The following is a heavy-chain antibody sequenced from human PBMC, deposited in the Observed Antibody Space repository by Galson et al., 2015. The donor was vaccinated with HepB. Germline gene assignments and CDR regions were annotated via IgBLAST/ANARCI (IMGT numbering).Heavy chain of an antibody. V-gene: IGHV3-30*03. D-gene: IGHD2-15*01. CDR3: TTENSVVVHASGPNGY. Sequence: LRLSCAASGFIFSSSGMHWVRQAPGKGLEWVTIISYDGSNKYYADSVKGLFTISRDNSKNTVCLQMNSLRAEDTAVYYCTTENSVVVHASGPNGYWGQGTLVTVSS. CDR2: ISYDGSNK. J-gene: IGHJ4*02. CDR1: GFIFSSSG.